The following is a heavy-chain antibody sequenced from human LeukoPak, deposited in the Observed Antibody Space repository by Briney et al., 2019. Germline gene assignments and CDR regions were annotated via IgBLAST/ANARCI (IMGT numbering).Heavy chain of an antibody. CDR3: ARAPCSSTSCPFDY. D-gene: IGHD2-2*01. Sequence: SETLSLTCIVSGGSISSGGYSWSWIRQPPGKGLEWIGYIYHSGSTYYNPSLKSRVTISVDRSKNQFSLKLSSVTAADTAVYYCARAPCSSTSCPFDYWGQGTLVTVSS. CDR2: IYHSGST. CDR1: GGSISSGGYS. J-gene: IGHJ4*02. V-gene: IGHV4-30-2*01.